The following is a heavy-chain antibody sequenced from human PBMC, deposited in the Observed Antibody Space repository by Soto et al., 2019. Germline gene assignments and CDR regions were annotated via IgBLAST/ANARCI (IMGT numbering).Heavy chain of an antibody. CDR2: INHSGST. D-gene: IGHD4-17*01. Sequence: SETLSLTCAVYGGSFSGYYWSWIRQPPGKGLEWIGEINHSGSTNYNPSLKSRVTISVDTSKNQFSLKLSSVTAADTAVYYCARGAVTTVTPLYYFDYWGQGTLVTVSS. J-gene: IGHJ4*02. CDR1: GGSFSGYY. V-gene: IGHV4-34*01. CDR3: ARGAVTTVTPLYYFDY.